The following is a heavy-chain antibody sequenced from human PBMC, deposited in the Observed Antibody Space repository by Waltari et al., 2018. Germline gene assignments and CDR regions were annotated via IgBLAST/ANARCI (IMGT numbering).Heavy chain of an antibody. J-gene: IGHJ6*02. D-gene: IGHD3-3*01. CDR3: ARGRFDVRITIFGVVPGHGMDV. Sequence: QVQLQQWGAGLLKPSETLSLTCAVYGGSFSGYYWSWIRQPPGKGLEWIGEINHSGSTNYNPSLKSRVTVSVDTSKNQFSLKLSSVTAADTAVYYCARGRFDVRITIFGVVPGHGMDVWGQGTTVTVSS. V-gene: IGHV4-34*01. CDR1: GGSFSGYY. CDR2: INHSGST.